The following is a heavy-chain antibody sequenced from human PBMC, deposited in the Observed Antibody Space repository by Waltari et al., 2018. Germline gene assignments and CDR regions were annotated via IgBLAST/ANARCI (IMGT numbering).Heavy chain of an antibody. CDR2: INHSGST. CDR3: AKGSSGWYPSFDY. V-gene: IGHV4-34*01. Sequence: QVQLQQWGAGLLKPSETLSLTCAVYGGSFSGYYWSWIRQPPGKGLEWIGEINHSGSTNYNPSLKSRVTISVDTSKNQFSLKLSSVTAADTAVYYCAKGSSGWYPSFDYWGQGTLVTVSS. CDR1: GGSFSGYY. J-gene: IGHJ4*02. D-gene: IGHD6-19*01.